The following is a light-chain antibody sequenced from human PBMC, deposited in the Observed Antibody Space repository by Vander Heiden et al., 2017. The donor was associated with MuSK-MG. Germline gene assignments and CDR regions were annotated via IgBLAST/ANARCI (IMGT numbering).Light chain of an antibody. CDR1: SIRSYS. J-gene: IGLJ1*01. Sequence: SSELTQDPPVSVAVGQTVRITCQGDSIRSYSASWYQQKPGQAPVLVIFDKNSRPSGIPDRFSGSSSGNTASLIITGAQAEDEADYYCNSRDSSGNQLRIFGTGTKVTVL. CDR2: DKN. V-gene: IGLV3-19*01. CDR3: NSRDSSGNQLRI.